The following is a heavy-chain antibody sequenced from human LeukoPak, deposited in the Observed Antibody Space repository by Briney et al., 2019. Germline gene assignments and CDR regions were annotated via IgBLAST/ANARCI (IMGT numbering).Heavy chain of an antibody. CDR3: ARRGSTDY. CDR1: GFSFSGYW. J-gene: IGHJ4*02. V-gene: IGHV3-7*03. D-gene: IGHD2/OR15-2a*01. Sequence: GGSLRLSCAASGFSFSGYWMTWVRQAPGKGLEWVANIKEDGSEKYYADFVKGRFTIPRDNAKNSLDLQMNSLRAEDTAVYYCARRGSTDYWGQGILVTVSP. CDR2: IKEDGSEK.